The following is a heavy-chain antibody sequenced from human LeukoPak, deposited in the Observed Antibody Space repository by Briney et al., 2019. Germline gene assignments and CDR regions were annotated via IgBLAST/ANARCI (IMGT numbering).Heavy chain of an antibody. CDR2: LSRGGSTT. CDR1: GFAFNMFA. V-gene: IGHV3-23*01. D-gene: IGHD2-15*01. Sequence: GGSLRLSCAGTGFAFNMFAIDWVRQAPGKGLEWVSGLSRGGSTTNYADSVKGRFTISRDKSQNSVFLQLNSLRPEDTAVYYCARQQRIRHCSEGVCTEGYYFDYWGQGTLVTVSS. CDR3: ARQQRIRHCSEGVCTEGYYFDY. J-gene: IGHJ4*02.